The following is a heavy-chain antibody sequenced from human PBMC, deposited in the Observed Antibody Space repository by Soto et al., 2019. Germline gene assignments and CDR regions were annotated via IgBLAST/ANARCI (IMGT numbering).Heavy chain of an antibody. CDR1: GYTFTSYG. V-gene: IGHV1-18*01. CDR3: ARGPGLYSSSPFDP. CDR2: ISAYNGNT. Sequence: ASVKVSCKASGYTFTSYGISWVRQAPGQGLEWMGWISAYNGNTNYAQKLQGRDTMTTDTSTSTAYMELRSLRSDDTAVYFCARGPGLYSSSPFDPWGRGILVTVSS. D-gene: IGHD6-6*01. J-gene: IGHJ5*02.